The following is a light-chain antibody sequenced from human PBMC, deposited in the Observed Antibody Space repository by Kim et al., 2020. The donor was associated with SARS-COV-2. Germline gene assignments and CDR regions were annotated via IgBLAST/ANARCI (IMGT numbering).Light chain of an antibody. Sequence: DIVMTQSPDSLAVSLGERATINCKSSQSVLYSSNNKSYLAWYQQKPGQPPKLLIYWASTRESGVPDRFSGSGSGTDFTLTISSLQAEDVAVYYCQQYYSTPYTFGQGTTLEIK. CDR1: QSVLYSSNNKSY. V-gene: IGKV4-1*01. CDR2: WAS. CDR3: QQYYSTPYT. J-gene: IGKJ2*01.